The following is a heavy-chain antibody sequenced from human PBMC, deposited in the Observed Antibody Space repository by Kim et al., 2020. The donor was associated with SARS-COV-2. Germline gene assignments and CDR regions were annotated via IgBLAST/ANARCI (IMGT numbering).Heavy chain of an antibody. V-gene: IGHV4-4*06. CDR3: ARASSLAGEYYFDY. Sequence: NASLQSRVTMSVDTSKKHFALHLSSVTAADTAVYYCARASSLAGEYYFDYWGQGTLVTVS. J-gene: IGHJ4*02. D-gene: IGHD6-19*01.